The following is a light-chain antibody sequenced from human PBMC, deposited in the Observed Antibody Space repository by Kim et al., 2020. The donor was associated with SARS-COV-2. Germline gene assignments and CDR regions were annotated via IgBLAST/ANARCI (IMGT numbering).Light chain of an antibody. V-gene: IGKV1-39*01. Sequence: SASVGDRVSITCRASQSISNYLNWYQQKPGKAPKLLIYTASYLQSGVPSRFSGSGAGTDFTLTISSLQPEDFATYYCQQSYNTLWTFGQGTKVEI. CDR1: QSISNY. CDR3: QQSYNTLWT. CDR2: TAS. J-gene: IGKJ1*01.